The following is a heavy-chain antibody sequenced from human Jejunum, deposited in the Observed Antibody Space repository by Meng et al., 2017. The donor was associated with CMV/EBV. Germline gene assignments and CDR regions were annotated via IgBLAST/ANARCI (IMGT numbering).Heavy chain of an antibody. Sequence: VYGGSFSGYYWSWIRQSPGQGLEWIGQINHSGSASYNPSLRRRVTISEDTSKNQFFLRLTSVTAADTAIYYCARKYCGSSNCYPFDYWGQGELVTVSS. CDR1: GGSFSGYY. D-gene: IGHD2-2*01. V-gene: IGHV4-34*01. CDR3: ARKYCGSSNCYPFDY. J-gene: IGHJ4*02. CDR2: INHSGSA.